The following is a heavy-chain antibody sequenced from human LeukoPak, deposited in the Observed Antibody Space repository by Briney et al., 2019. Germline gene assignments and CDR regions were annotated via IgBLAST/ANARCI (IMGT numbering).Heavy chain of an antibody. Sequence: ASARVSCKASRYAFPSYDINWVRPATGQGLEWMGWMNSNSGNTGYAQKFQGRVTLTRNTSITTAYMELTSLRSEDTAVYYCARSPVGHNAWFDPWGQGTLVTVSS. V-gene: IGHV1-8*01. CDR3: ARSPVGHNAWFDP. J-gene: IGHJ5*02. CDR1: RYAFPSYD. D-gene: IGHD1-26*01. CDR2: MNSNSGNT.